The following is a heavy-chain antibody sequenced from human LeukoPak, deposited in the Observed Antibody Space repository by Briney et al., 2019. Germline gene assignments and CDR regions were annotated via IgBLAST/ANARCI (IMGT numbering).Heavy chain of an antibody. CDR3: ARWPFASGSDSIRDY. Sequence: SETLSLTCTVSGGSISSYYWSWIRQPPGKGLEWIGYIYYSGSTNYNPSLKSRVTISVDTSKNQFSLKLSSVTAADTAVYYCARWPFASGSDSIRDYWGQGTLVTVSS. CDR2: IYYSGST. V-gene: IGHV4-59*01. J-gene: IGHJ4*02. CDR1: GGSISSYY. D-gene: IGHD3-10*01.